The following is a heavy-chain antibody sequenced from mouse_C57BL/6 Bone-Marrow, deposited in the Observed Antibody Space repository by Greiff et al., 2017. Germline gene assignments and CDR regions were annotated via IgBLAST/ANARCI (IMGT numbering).Heavy chain of an antibody. CDR3: ARRRYSTGGYAMDY. Sequence: EVQVVESGGGLVKPGGSLKLSCAASGFTFSDYGMHWVRQAPEKGLEWVAYISSGSSTIYYADTVKGRFTISRDNVKNTLFLQMTSLRSEDTAMYYCARRRYSTGGYAMDYWGQGTSVTVSS. CDR2: ISSGSSTI. CDR1: GFTFSDYG. V-gene: IGHV5-17*01. D-gene: IGHD2-5*01. J-gene: IGHJ4*01.